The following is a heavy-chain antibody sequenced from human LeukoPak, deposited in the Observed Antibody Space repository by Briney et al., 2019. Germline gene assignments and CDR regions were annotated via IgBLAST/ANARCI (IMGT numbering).Heavy chain of an antibody. J-gene: IGHJ2*01. CDR3: VRAGDGPGTTDWYFDL. V-gene: IGHV3-48*03. CDR1: RFTFSDYE. Sequence: GGSLRLSCAPSRFTFSDYEMNCVRQAPGKGLGWVSYISSGGSTIYYADSVQGRFTISRDNSKNSLYLRMDSLRAEDTAVYHCVRAGDGPGTTDWYFDLWGRGTLVTVSS. CDR2: ISSGGSTI. D-gene: IGHD3-10*01.